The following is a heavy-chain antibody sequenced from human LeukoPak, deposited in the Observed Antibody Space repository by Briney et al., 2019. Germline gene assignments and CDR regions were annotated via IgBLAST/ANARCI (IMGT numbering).Heavy chain of an antibody. V-gene: IGHV3-23*01. CDR3: ARTMRDYGYYFDY. Sequence: GGSLRLSCAASGFTFSSYAMSWVRQAPGKGLEWVSAISGSGGSTYYADSVKGRFTISRDNSKNTLYLQMNSLRAEDTAVYYCARTMRDYGYYFDYWGQGTLVTVSS. D-gene: IGHD4-17*01. CDR1: GFTFSSYA. J-gene: IGHJ4*02. CDR2: ISGSGGST.